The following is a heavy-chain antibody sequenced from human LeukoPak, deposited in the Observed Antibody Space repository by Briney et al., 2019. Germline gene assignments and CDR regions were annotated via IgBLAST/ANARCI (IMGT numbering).Heavy chain of an antibody. V-gene: IGHV1-69*01. J-gene: IGHJ6*03. CDR3: ARSRTIFGVGYYMDV. D-gene: IGHD3-3*01. CDR2: IIPIFGTA. Sequence: SVKVSCKASGGTFSSYAISWVRQAPGQGLEWMGGIIPIFGTANYAQKFQGRVTVTADESTSTAYMELSSLRSEDTAVYYCARSRTIFGVGYYMDVWGKGTTVTVSS. CDR1: GGTFSSYA.